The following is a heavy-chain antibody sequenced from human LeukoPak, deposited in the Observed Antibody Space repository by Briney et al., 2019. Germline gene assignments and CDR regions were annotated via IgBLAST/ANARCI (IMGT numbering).Heavy chain of an antibody. CDR1: GGSISSGDYY. J-gene: IGHJ3*02. Sequence: SETLSLTCTVSGGSISSGDYYWSWIRQPPGKGLEWIGYIFYSGSTYYNPSLKSRVTMSVDTSKNQFSLKLSSVTAADTAVYYCARWDYSNHGGALDIWGQGTMVTVSS. V-gene: IGHV4-30-4*02. CDR2: IFYSGST. CDR3: ARWDYSNHGGALDI. D-gene: IGHD4-11*01.